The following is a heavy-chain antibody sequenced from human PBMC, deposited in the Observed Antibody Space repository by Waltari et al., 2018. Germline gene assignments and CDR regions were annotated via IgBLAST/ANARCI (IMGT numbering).Heavy chain of an antibody. CDR1: GYTFTSYD. Sequence: QVQLVQSGAEVKKPGASVKVSCKASGYTFTSYDINWVRQATGQGLEWMGWMNANSGNTGYAQKFQGRVTMTRNTSISTAYMELSSLRSEYTAVYYCARGSYYDSSGYYYWYFDLWGRGTLVTVSS. CDR2: MNANSGNT. J-gene: IGHJ2*01. V-gene: IGHV1-8*01. CDR3: ARGSYYDSSGYYYWYFDL. D-gene: IGHD3-22*01.